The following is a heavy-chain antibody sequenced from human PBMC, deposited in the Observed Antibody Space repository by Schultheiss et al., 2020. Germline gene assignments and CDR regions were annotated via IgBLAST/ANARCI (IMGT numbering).Heavy chain of an antibody. CDR3: ARGYDILTGYYLFDY. J-gene: IGHJ4*02. Sequence: LSLTCAASGFTFSDYYMSWIRQAPGKGLEWVSYISSSGSTIYYADSVKGRFTISRDNAKNSLYLQMNSLRAEDTAVYYCARGYDILTGYYLFDYWGQGTLVTVSS. V-gene: IGHV3-11*01. CDR2: ISSSGSTI. CDR1: GFTFSDYY. D-gene: IGHD3-9*01.